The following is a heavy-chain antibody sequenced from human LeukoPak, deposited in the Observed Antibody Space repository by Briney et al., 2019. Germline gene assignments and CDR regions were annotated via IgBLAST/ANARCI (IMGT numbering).Heavy chain of an antibody. J-gene: IGHJ4*02. D-gene: IGHD3-3*01. Sequence: GGSLRLSCAAPGFTFSSYWMSWVRQAPGKGLEWVANIKQDGSEKYYVDSVKGRFTISRDNAKNSLYLQMNSLRAEDTAVYYCARDKRVAPGLDYWGQGTLVTVSS. CDR3: ARDKRVAPGLDY. CDR2: IKQDGSEK. CDR1: GFTFSSYW. V-gene: IGHV3-7*01.